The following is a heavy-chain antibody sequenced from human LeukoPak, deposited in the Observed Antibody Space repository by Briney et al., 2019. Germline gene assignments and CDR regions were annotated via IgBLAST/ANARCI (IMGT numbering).Heavy chain of an antibody. J-gene: IGHJ4*02. CDR1: GGSISSSSYY. CDR2: IYYSGST. D-gene: IGHD4-11*01. Sequence: SETLSLTCTVSGGSISSSSYYWGWIRQPPGKGLEWIGSIYYSGSTYYNPSLKSRVTISVDTSKNQFSLKLSSVTAADTAVYYCARVTGLLYYFDYWGQGTLVTVSS. CDR3: ARVTGLLYYFDY. V-gene: IGHV4-39*07.